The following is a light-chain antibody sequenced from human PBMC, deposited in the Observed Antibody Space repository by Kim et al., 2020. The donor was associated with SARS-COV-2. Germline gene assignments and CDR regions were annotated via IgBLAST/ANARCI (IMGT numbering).Light chain of an antibody. Sequence: GQSVPIACTGTSSDVGGYNYVAWYQQHPGKAPKLRMYEVSKRPSGVPDRFSGSKSGDTASMTGSGLQDEAEADYYCSSYAGSNNVVFGGGTQLTVL. CDR1: SSDVGGYNY. V-gene: IGLV2-8*01. J-gene: IGLJ2*01. CDR3: SSYAGSNNVV. CDR2: EVS.